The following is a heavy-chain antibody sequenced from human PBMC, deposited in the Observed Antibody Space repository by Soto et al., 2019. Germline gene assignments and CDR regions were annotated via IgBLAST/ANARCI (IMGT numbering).Heavy chain of an antibody. J-gene: IGHJ6*02. CDR2: IKSKTDGGTT. Sequence: GESLKISCAASGFTFSNAWMSWVRQAPGKGLEWVGRIKSKTDGGTTDYAAPVKGRFTISRDDSKNTLYLQMNSLKTEDTAVYNCTTYVMTTVTTAYYYYGMDVWGQGTTVTVSS. D-gene: IGHD4-17*01. V-gene: IGHV3-15*01. CDR1: GFTFSNAW. CDR3: TTYVMTTVTTAYYYYGMDV.